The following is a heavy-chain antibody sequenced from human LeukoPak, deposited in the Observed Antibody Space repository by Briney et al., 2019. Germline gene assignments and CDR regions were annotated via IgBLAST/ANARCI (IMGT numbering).Heavy chain of an antibody. J-gene: IGHJ5*02. V-gene: IGHV3-74*01. Sequence: PGGSLRLSCAASGFTFSSYWMYWVRQAPGKGLVWVSRINGDGSSTSYADSVKGRFTISRDNAKNTLFLQMNSLRAEDTAVYYCARRYCGGPSCVNWFDPWGQGALVTVSS. CDR1: GFTFSSYW. CDR2: INGDGSST. D-gene: IGHD2-2*01. CDR3: ARRYCGGPSCVNWFDP.